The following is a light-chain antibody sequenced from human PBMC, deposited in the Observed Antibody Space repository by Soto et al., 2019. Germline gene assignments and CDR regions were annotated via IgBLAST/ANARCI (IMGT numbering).Light chain of an antibody. CDR2: ATS. CDR3: QHSYSSPT. CDR1: QNIFTY. J-gene: IGKJ2*01. Sequence: DSQVTQSPSSLSASVGDRVTITCRASQNIFTYLNWYQQRPGKAPNLLIYATSNLQSGVPSRFSGSGSGTDFTLTISSLQPEDFATYYCQHSYSSPTFGQGTKVDIK. V-gene: IGKV1-39*01.